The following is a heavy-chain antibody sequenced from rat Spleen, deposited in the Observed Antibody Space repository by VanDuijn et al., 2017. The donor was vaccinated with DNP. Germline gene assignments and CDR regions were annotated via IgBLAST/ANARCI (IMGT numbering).Heavy chain of an antibody. Sequence: QVQLKESGPGLVQPSQTLSLTCTVSGFSLTDYSVHWVRQPPGKGLEWMGRIRSNGTTDYNSGLTSRLTISRDTSKSQVFLKMNSLQTDDTGIYFCSRETAEFTVGPMVAWGQGTSVTVSS. V-gene: IGHV2-19*01. J-gene: IGHJ4*01. CDR3: SRETAEFTVGPMVA. CDR1: GFSLTDYS. D-gene: IGHD1-1*01. CDR2: IRSNGTT.